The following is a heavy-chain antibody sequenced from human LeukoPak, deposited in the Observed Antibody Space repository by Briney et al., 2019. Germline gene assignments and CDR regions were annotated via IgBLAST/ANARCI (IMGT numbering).Heavy chain of an antibody. Sequence: GGSLRLSCAASGFTFSSYAMSWVRQAPGKGLEWVSGISWNSGSMGYADSVKGRFTISRDNAKNSLYLRMNSLRAEDTALYYCAKDIYYYGSAYMDVWGKGTTVTVSS. V-gene: IGHV3-9*01. D-gene: IGHD3-10*01. J-gene: IGHJ6*03. CDR1: GFTFSSYA. CDR3: AKDIYYYGSAYMDV. CDR2: ISWNSGSM.